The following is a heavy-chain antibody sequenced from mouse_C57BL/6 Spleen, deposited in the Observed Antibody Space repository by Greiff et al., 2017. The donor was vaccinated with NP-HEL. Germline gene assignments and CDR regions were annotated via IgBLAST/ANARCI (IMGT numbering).Heavy chain of an antibody. D-gene: IGHD2-2*01. CDR2: IWSGGST. CDR1: GFSLTSYG. Sequence: QVQLKQSGPGLVQPSQSLSITCTVSGFSLTSYGVHWVRQSPGKGLEWLGVIWSGGSTDYNAAFISRLSICTAHSKSQVFFKMNSLQAVDTPRYYCARKSEFDYGNDGFDDWGQGAALTVSS. V-gene: IGHV2-2*01. CDR3: ARKSEFDYGNDGFDD. J-gene: IGHJ2*01.